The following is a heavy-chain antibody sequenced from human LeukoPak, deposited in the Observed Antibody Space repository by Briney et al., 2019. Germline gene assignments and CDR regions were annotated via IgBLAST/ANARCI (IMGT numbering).Heavy chain of an antibody. CDR1: GGSFSGYY. V-gene: IGHV4-34*01. Sequence: SETLSLTCAVYGGSFSGYYWSWIRQPPGKGLEWIGEINHSGSANYNPSLKNRVNISVGKSQNKLSRQLTYVLAADTAVYYCAGGKRLRNKRGYYFDYWGQGTLVTVSS. CDR3: AGGKRLRNKRGYYFDY. D-gene: IGHD2-21*01. CDR2: INHSGSA. J-gene: IGHJ4*02.